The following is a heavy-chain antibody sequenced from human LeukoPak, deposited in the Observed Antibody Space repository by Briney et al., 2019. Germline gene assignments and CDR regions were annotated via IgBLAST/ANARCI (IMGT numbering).Heavy chain of an antibody. CDR2: IKKDGSET. CDR3: ARGRYSGTTYYFDY. Sequence: GGSLRLSCAASGFTFSTSWMSWVRQVPGKGLEWVANIKKDGSETYYVDSVKGRFTISRDNAKNSLYLQMNSLRAEDTAMYYCARGRYSGTTYYFDYWGQGTLVTVPS. V-gene: IGHV3-7*03. D-gene: IGHD5-12*01. CDR1: GFTFSTSW. J-gene: IGHJ4*02.